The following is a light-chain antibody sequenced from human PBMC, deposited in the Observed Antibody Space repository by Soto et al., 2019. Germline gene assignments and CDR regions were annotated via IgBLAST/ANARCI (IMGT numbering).Light chain of an antibody. J-gene: IGKJ4*01. Sequence: EIVLTQSPGTLSLSPGERATLSCRASQSVNNRYLAWYQQKPGQAPRLLIYNAASRITGVPDRFSGSGSGTYFTLTISRLEPEDFAVYYCQQYGVSPPLTFGGGTKVEVK. V-gene: IGKV3-20*01. CDR3: QQYGVSPPLT. CDR2: NAA. CDR1: QSVNNRY.